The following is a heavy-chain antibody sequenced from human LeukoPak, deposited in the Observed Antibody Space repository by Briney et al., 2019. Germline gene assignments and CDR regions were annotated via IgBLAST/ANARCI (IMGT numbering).Heavy chain of an antibody. CDR1: GGSISSGGYS. D-gene: IGHD3-3*01. Sequence: SQTLSLTCAVSGGSISSGGYSWSWIRQPPGKGLEWIGYIYHSGSTYYNPSLKSRVTISVDRSKNQFSLKLSSVTAADTAVYYCARHGPPGAVIISKRPFDYWGQGTLVTVSS. CDR2: IYHSGST. CDR3: ARHGPPGAVIISKRPFDY. V-gene: IGHV4-30-2*01. J-gene: IGHJ4*02.